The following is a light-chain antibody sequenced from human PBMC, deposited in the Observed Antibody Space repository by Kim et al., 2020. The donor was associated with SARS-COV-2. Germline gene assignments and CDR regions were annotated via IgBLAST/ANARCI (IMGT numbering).Light chain of an antibody. CDR3: AVWDDSLNGVV. CDR2: RDN. Sequence: QSVLTQPPSASGTPGQRVTISCSGSSSNIGGNTVNWYQQLPGTAPKLLIYRDNQRPSGVPDRFSGSRSGTSASLASSGLQSEDEADYYCAVWDDSLNGVVFGGGTKLTVL. J-gene: IGLJ2*01. V-gene: IGLV1-44*01. CDR1: SSNIGGNT.